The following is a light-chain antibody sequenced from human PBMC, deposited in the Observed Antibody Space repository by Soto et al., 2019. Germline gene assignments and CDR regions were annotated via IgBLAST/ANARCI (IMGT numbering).Light chain of an antibody. V-gene: IGKV3-15*01. CDR1: QSVSSN. CDR3: QQYNNWPLST. J-gene: IGKJ2*01. Sequence: EIVMTQSPATLSVSPGERATLSCRASQSVSSNLAWYQQKPGQAPRLLIYGASTRATGIPARFSGSGSGTEFTLTISSLQAEDLAVCYCQQYNNWPLSTFGQGTKLEIK. CDR2: GAS.